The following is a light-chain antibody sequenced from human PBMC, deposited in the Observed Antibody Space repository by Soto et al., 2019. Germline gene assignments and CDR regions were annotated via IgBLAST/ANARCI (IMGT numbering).Light chain of an antibody. J-gene: IGLJ2*01. Sequence: QPASVSGSPGQSITISCIGTSSDVGAYNYVSWYQQHPGKVPKLMIYHVSNRPSGVSNRFSGSKSGNTASLTISGLQAEDEADYYCNSYTTSSTVVFGGGTKLTVL. V-gene: IGLV2-14*03. CDR1: SSDVGAYNY. CDR3: NSYTTSSTVV. CDR2: HVS.